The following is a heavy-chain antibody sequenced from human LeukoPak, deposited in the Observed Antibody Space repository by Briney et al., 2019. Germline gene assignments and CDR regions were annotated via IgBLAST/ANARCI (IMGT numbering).Heavy chain of an antibody. J-gene: IGHJ4*02. CDR2: ISPDGNRE. D-gene: IGHD2-15*01. Sequence: PGGSLRLSCAASGLTFRSYWMTWVRQGPGKGLEWVATISPDGNRENYVDSVKGRFSISRDNAKNSLFLQMRSLRAEDTAMYYCASTFPYCSSGTCALGGQGTLVTVSS. CDR3: ASTFPYCSSGTCAL. CDR1: GLTFRSYW. V-gene: IGHV3-7*01.